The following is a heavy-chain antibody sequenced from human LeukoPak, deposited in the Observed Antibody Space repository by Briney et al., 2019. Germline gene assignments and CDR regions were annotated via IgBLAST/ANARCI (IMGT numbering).Heavy chain of an antibody. V-gene: IGHV3-21*01. CDR1: GFTFRSYS. D-gene: IGHD3-3*01. CDR2: ISSSSSYI. CDR3: ARGPFDFWRGMDV. J-gene: IGHJ6*02. Sequence: GGSLRLSCAASGFTFRSYSMNWVRQAPGKGLEWVSSISSSSSYIYYADSVKGRFTISRDNAKNSLYLQMNSLRAEDTAVYYCARGPFDFWRGMDVWGQGTTVTVSS.